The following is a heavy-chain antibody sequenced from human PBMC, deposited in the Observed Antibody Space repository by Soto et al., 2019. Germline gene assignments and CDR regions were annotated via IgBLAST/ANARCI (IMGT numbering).Heavy chain of an antibody. Sequence: SSVKVSCKASGYTFTGSYMHWLRQAPGQGLEWMGWINPNSGGTNYAQKFQGWVTMTRDTSISTAYMELSRLRSDDTAVYYCARESYYDYIWGSYRPFDYWGQGTLVTVSS. D-gene: IGHD3-16*02. CDR1: GYTFTGSY. CDR2: INPNSGGT. J-gene: IGHJ4*02. V-gene: IGHV1-2*04. CDR3: ARESYYDYIWGSYRPFDY.